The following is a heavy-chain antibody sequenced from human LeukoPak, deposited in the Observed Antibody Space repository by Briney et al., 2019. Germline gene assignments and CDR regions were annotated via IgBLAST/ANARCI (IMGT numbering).Heavy chain of an antibody. CDR3: ARGVVVVAATGRIDY. CDR1: GGSFSGYY. CDR2: INHSGST. D-gene: IGHD2-15*01. V-gene: IGHV4-34*01. J-gene: IGHJ4*02. Sequence: HSETLSLTCAVYGGSFSGYYWSWIRQPPGKGLEWIGEINHSGSTNYNPSLKSRVTISVDTSKNQFSLKLSSVTAADTAVYYCARGVVVVAATGRIDYWGQGTLVTVSS.